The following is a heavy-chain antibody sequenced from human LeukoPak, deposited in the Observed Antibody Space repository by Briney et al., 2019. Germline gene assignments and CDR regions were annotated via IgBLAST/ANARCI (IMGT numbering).Heavy chain of an antibody. CDR3: ATLEYNSPNY. CDR1: EFTFSSYN. Sequence: GGSLRLSCVASEFTFSSYNMNWVRQAPGKGLEWVSSISSSGSYIYCADSVKGRFTISRDNAKNSLYLQMNSLRAEDTAVYYCATLEYNSPNYWGQGTLVTVSS. V-gene: IGHV3-21*01. CDR2: ISSSGSYI. J-gene: IGHJ4*02. D-gene: IGHD1-1*01.